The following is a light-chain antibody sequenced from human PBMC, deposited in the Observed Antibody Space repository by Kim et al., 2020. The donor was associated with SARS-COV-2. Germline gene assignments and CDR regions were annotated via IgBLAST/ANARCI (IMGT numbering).Light chain of an antibody. Sequence: ASVRCRVTITCPSGPGINIFLAWFQQKPGKVPKRLIYAASSLQSGVPSRFSGSGSGTEFTLTISSLQPEDFATYYCLQHQTYPYTFGQGTKLEI. J-gene: IGKJ2*01. CDR1: PGINIF. CDR3: LQHQTYPYT. V-gene: IGKV1-17*03. CDR2: AAS.